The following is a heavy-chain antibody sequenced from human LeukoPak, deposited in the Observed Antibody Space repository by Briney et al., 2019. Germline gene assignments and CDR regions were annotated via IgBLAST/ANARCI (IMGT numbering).Heavy chain of an antibody. D-gene: IGHD6-19*01. CDR2: IRYDGSNK. J-gene: IGHJ4*02. Sequence: GGSLRLSCAASGFTFSNYGMHWVRQAPGKGLEWVAFIRYDGSNKYYADSVKGRFTISRDNSKNTLYLQMNSLRAEDTAVYYCAKDGGSSGWPFDYWGQGTLVTVSS. CDR3: AKDGGSSGWPFDY. CDR1: GFTFSNYG. V-gene: IGHV3-30*02.